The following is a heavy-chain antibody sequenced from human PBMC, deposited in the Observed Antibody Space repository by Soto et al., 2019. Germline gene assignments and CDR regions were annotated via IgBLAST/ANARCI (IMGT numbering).Heavy chain of an antibody. D-gene: IGHD1-26*01. J-gene: IGHJ4*02. V-gene: IGHV1-69*04. CDR1: GGDLTNSG. CDR2: IFPLLAMV. Sequence: QVHLVQSGAEMKKPGSSVKVSCKVSGGDLTNSGISWVRQAPGQGLEWMGGIFPLLAMVDYSQKFQGRVTITAAESTNTAYMDLGSLKSAVTAVYYWAREGGAGLKSWGQGTRVIVSS. CDR3: AREGGAGLKS.